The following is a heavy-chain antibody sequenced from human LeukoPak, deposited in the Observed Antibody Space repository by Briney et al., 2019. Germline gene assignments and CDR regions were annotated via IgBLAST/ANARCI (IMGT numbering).Heavy chain of an antibody. CDR1: GYTFINYG. Sequence: GASVKVSCKAFGYTFINYGISWVRQAPGQGLEWMGWVSAYADNINYVQKFQGRVTMTTDTSTSTAHMELRSLRSDDTAIYYCARDCIGCHGFDYWGQGTLVTVSS. CDR2: VSAYADNI. CDR3: ARDCIGCHGFDY. D-gene: IGHD2-15*01. J-gene: IGHJ4*02. V-gene: IGHV1-18*01.